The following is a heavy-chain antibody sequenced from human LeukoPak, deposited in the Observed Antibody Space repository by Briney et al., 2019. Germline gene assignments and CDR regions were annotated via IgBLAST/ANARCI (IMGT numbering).Heavy chain of an antibody. V-gene: IGHV3-23*01. CDR3: AKDISNYDFWSGFYT. CDR2: LSPSGGIT. J-gene: IGHJ5*02. Sequence: GGSLRLSCAASGFTFSTYAMSWVRQAPGKGLEWVSALSPSGGITYYEDSVKGRFTISRDNSKNSLYLQMNSLRTEDTALYYCAKDISNYDFWSGFYTWGQGTLVTVSS. CDR1: GFTFSTYA. D-gene: IGHD3-3*01.